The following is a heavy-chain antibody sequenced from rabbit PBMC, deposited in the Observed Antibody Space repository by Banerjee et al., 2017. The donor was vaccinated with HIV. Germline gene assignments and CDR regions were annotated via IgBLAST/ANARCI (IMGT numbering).Heavy chain of an antibody. CDR3: VSYDDYGDRNL. D-gene: IGHD2-1*01. V-gene: IGHV1S47*01. Sequence: QEHLVESGGGLVQPGGSLKVSCKASGFDFSNYGVSWVRQAPGKGLEWIGYIDPVFGSIHYASWVNGRFTISDHNAQNTLHLQLNSLTAADTATYFCVSYDDYGDRNLWGPGTLVTVS. J-gene: IGHJ4*01. CDR1: GFDFSNYG. CDR2: IDPVFGSI.